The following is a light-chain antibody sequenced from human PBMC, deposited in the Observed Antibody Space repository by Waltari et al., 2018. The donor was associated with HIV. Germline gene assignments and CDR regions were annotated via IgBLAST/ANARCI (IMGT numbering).Light chain of an antibody. CDR3: QQSYDVPYT. V-gene: IGKV1-39*01. Sequence: DIQMTQSPSSLSASVGERVTITCRASQTIRNYLNWYQQRPGIAPKLLIYAASSLQSWVASRFSGSVSGTDFTLTISSLQPEDSAIYYCQQSYDVPYTFGQGTNLEIK. CDR1: QTIRNY. J-gene: IGKJ2*01. CDR2: AAS.